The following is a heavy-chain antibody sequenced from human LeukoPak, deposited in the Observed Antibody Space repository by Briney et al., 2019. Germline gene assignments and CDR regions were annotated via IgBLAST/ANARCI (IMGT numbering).Heavy chain of an antibody. CDR1: GFSITSNY. J-gene: IGHJ4*02. CDR3: ATKRGYSYGLDY. CDR2: IYSGGTT. D-gene: IGHD5-18*01. V-gene: IGHV3-53*01. Sequence: PGGSLRLSCAASGFSITSNYMNWVRQAPGKGLEWVSVIYSGGTTYYADSVNGRFTISRDNSKNTLYLQMNSLRAKDTAVYYCATKRGYSYGLDYWGQGTLVTVSS.